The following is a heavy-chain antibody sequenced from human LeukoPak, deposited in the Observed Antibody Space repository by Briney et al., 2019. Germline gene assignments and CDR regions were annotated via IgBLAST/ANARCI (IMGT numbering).Heavy chain of an antibody. V-gene: IGHV3-74*01. Sequence: PGGSLRLSCSASGFTLSPYWMHWVRHGPGKGLVWVSRINSDGSSTTYADSVKGRFTISRDNTKNTLYLQMNILRAEDTAVYYCARARCSRTSCNTESDYWGQGTLVTVSS. J-gene: IGHJ4*02. D-gene: IGHD2-2*01. CDR3: ARARCSRTSCNTESDY. CDR1: GFTLSPYW. CDR2: INSDGSST.